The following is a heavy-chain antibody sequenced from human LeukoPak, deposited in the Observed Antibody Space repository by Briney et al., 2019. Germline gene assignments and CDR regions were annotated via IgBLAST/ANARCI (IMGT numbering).Heavy chain of an antibody. CDR2: IKKDGSEK. D-gene: IGHD2/OR15-2a*01. CDR1: EFTFSNYW. Sequence: GGSLRLSCAASEFTFSNYWMNWVRQAPGKGLEWVANIKKDGSEKYYVDSVKGRFTISRDNAKNSLYLQINSLRVEDTAVYYCARLLSRKFAYYYYYMDVWGKGTTVTVSS. V-gene: IGHV3-7*01. J-gene: IGHJ6*03. CDR3: ARLLSRKFAYYYYYMDV.